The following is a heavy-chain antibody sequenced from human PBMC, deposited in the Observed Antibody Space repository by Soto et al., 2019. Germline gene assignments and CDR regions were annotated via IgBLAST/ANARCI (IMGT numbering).Heavy chain of an antibody. CDR3: ARDRGYSYGSDY. Sequence: ASVKVSCKASGYTFTSYGISWVRQAPGQGLEWMGWISAYNGNTNYAQKLQGRVTMTTNTSTSTANMELRSLRSDDTAVYYCARDRGYSYGSDYWGQGTLVTVSS. V-gene: IGHV1-18*01. CDR1: GYTFTSYG. D-gene: IGHD5-18*01. J-gene: IGHJ4*02. CDR2: ISAYNGNT.